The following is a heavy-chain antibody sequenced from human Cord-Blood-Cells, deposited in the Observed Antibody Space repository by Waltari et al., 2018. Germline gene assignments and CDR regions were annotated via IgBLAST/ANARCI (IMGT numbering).Heavy chain of an antibody. Sequence: QVQLVQSGAEVKKPGSSVKVSCKASGGTFSSYAISWVRQAPSKGLEWMGGMIPIFVTANYAQKFQGRVTITADESTSTAYMELSSLRSEDTAVYYCARDGITGTTSGYYYYYMDVWGKGTTVTVSS. J-gene: IGHJ6*03. CDR2: MIPIFVTA. D-gene: IGHD1-7*01. CDR1: GGTFSSYA. V-gene: IGHV1-69*01. CDR3: ARDGITGTTSGYYYYYMDV.